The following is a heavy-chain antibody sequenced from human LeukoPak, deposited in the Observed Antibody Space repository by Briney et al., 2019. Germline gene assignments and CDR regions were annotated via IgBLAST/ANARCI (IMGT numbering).Heavy chain of an antibody. CDR1: GYTFTSYG. V-gene: IGHV1-18*01. CDR3: ARLYYDILTGYYSYFDY. Sequence: VSVKVSCKASGYTFTSYGISWVRQAPGQGLEWMGWISAYNGNTNYAQKLQGRVTMTTDTSTSTAYMELRSLRSDDTAVYYCARLYYDILTGYYSYFDYWGQGTLVTVSS. D-gene: IGHD3-9*01. J-gene: IGHJ4*02. CDR2: ISAYNGNT.